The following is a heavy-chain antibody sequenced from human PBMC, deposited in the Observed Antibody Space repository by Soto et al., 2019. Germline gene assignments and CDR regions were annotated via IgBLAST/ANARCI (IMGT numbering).Heavy chain of an antibody. CDR2: INPKSGGT. CDR3: ARGHSTDCSNGVCSFFYNHEMDV. D-gene: IGHD2-8*01. V-gene: IGHV1-2*04. CDR1: GYSFSDYH. Sequence: ASVKVSCKASGYSFSDYHIHWVRQAPGQGLEWLGRINPKSGGTSSAQKFQGWVTMTRDTSISTAHMELTRLRSDDTAVYFCARGHSTDCSNGVCSFFYNHEMDVWGQGTTVTV. J-gene: IGHJ6*02.